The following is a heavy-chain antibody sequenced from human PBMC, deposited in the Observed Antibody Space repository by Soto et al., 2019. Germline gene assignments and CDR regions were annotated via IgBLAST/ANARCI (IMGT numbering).Heavy chain of an antibody. Sequence: GASVKVSCKASGYTFTTYYINWVRQAPGQGLELMGWISAYDGKTTYAEKFQGRVTLTTDTSTSTAYMELRSLRSDDTAIYYCARDPHEFWTSYWFDPWGQGTPVTVSS. D-gene: IGHD3-3*01. CDR1: GYTFTTYY. J-gene: IGHJ5*02. CDR2: ISAYDGKT. CDR3: ARDPHEFWTSYWFDP. V-gene: IGHV1-18*04.